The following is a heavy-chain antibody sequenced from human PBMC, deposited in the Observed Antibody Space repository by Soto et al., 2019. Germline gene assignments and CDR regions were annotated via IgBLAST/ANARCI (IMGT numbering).Heavy chain of an antibody. Sequence: EVQLLESGGGLVQPGGSLPLSCAPSGLPFTAYGLTWVGQAPGKGLEGVSFSSATGSGRYYADSVKGRFTISRDNSKNTLYLQMSSLRADDTAVYYCAKDRRAGGNYGFYSDFWGQGALVIVSS. J-gene: IGHJ4*02. CDR2: SSATGSGR. V-gene: IGHV3-23*01. CDR1: GLPFTAYG. D-gene: IGHD1-7*01. CDR3: AKDRRAGGNYGFYSDF.